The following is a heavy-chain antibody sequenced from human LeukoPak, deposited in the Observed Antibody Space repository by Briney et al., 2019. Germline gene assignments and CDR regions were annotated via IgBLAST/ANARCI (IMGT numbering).Heavy chain of an antibody. J-gene: IGHJ4*02. CDR2: TNPNSGGT. Sequence: ASVKVSCKASGYTLTGYYVHWGREAPGQGLEWMGWTNPNSGGTNYPQKFQGRVTMTRDTSISTAYMELSGLRSDDTAVYYCARGPYLGSFGRVIVPFDFWRQGTLVTVSS. D-gene: IGHD3-16*02. CDR3: ARGPYLGSFGRVIVPFDF. V-gene: IGHV1-2*02. CDR1: GYTLTGYY.